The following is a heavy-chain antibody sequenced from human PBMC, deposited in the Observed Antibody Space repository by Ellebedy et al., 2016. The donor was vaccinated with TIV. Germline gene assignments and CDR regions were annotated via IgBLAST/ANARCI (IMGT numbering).Heavy chain of an antibody. CDR3: ARESGYSGYHDVFDI. D-gene: IGHD5-12*01. Sequence: GSLRLSXTVSGGSIDGSGYYWGWIRQPPGKGLEWIGSIYYSGRTHYNPSLKSRVTISVDTSKNQFSLRLSSVTAADTAVYYCARESGYSGYHDVFDIWGQGTVVTVSS. CDR1: GGSIDGSGYY. V-gene: IGHV4-39*02. J-gene: IGHJ3*02. CDR2: IYYSGRT.